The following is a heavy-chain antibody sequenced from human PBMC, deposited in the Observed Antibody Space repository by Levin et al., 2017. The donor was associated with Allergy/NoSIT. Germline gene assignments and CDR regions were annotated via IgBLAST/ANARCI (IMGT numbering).Heavy chain of an antibody. CDR2: ISSSSSYI. CDR1: GFTFSSYS. Sequence: GGSLRLSCAASGFTFSSYSMNWVRQAPGKGLEWVSSISSSSSYIYYADSVKGRFTISRDNAKNSLYLQMNSLRAEDTAVYYCARRAAAGIEGTPSDYWGQGTLVTVSS. CDR3: ARRAAAGIEGTPSDY. V-gene: IGHV3-21*01. J-gene: IGHJ4*02. D-gene: IGHD6-13*01.